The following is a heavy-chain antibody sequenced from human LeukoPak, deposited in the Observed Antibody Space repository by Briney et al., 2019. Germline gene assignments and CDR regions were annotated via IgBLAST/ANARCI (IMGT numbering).Heavy chain of an antibody. CDR1: GGSFSGYY. J-gene: IGHJ4*02. D-gene: IGHD1-26*01. V-gene: IGHV4-34*01. CDR2: INHSGST. CDR3: ARDSGSYCVDY. Sequence: PSETLSLTCAVYGGSFSGYYWSWLRQPPGKGLEWIGEINHSGSTNYNPSLKSRVTISVDTSKNQFSLKLSSVTAADTAVYYCARDSGSYCVDYWGQGTLVTVSS.